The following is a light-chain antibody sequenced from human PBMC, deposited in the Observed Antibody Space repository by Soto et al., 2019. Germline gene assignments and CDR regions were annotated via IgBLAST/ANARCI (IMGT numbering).Light chain of an antibody. Sequence: QSALTQPPSVSGSPGQSVTISCTGTSSDVGSYNRVSWYQQPPGTAPKPMIHEVSNRPSGVPGLFSGSKSGNTASLTISGLQAENEADYFRSSYTSSSTLVFGGGTKLTVL. CDR1: SSDVGSYNR. CDR3: SSYTSSSTLV. V-gene: IGLV2-18*02. CDR2: EVS. J-gene: IGLJ2*01.